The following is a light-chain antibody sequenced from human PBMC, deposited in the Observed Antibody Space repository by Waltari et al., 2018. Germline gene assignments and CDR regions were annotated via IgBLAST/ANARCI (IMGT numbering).Light chain of an antibody. CDR1: QSLGSN. J-gene: IGKJ3*01. CDR2: DAS. CDR3: QQYNDWPPIT. Sequence: EILMTQSPASLSVSPGERVTLSCRASQSLGSNLAWYQQKPGQAPRLLIYDASTRASGISDRFSGSGSGTEFTLTISSLQSEDFALYYCQQYNDWPPITFGPGTKVDI. V-gene: IGKV3-15*01.